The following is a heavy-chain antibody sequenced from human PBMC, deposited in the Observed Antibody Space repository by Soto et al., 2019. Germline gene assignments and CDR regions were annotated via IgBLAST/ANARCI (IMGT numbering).Heavy chain of an antibody. CDR1: GFSLSTSGMC. J-gene: IGHJ6*02. D-gene: IGHD2-15*01. Sequence: GSGPTLVNPTQTLTLTCTFSGFSLSTSGMCVSWIRQPPGKALEWLALIDWDDDKCYSTSLKTRLTISKDTSKNQVVLTMTNMDPVDTATYYCARIKSEPNCSGGSCYYGGVYYGMDVWGQGTTVTVSS. CDR3: ARIKSEPNCSGGSCYYGGVYYGMDV. CDR2: IDWDDDK. V-gene: IGHV2-70*01.